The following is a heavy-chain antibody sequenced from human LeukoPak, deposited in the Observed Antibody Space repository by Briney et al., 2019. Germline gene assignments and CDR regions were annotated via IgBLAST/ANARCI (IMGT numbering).Heavy chain of an antibody. J-gene: IGHJ4*02. CDR1: GFTFSSYA. CDR2: ISGSGSST. CDR3: VKRGSGWYFDY. Sequence: GGSLRLSCAASGFTFSSYAVSWVRQAPGKGLEWVSAISGSGSSTSYADSVKGRFTISRDNSKSTLYLQMNSLRAEDTAVYYCVKRGSGWYFDYWGQGTLVTVSS. D-gene: IGHD6-19*01. V-gene: IGHV3-23*01.